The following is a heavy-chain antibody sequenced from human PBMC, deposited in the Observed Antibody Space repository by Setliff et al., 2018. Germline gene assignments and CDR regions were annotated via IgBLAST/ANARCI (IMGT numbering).Heavy chain of an antibody. CDR1: GDSMSGAS. CDR3: ARTGTYRYFDY. J-gene: IGHJ4*02. CDR2: VFPSGAT. D-gene: IGHD1-1*01. Sequence: SETLSLTCTVSGDSMSGASIWTWIRQPPGRGLEFMGYVFPSGATKYDPSLKSRLTISVDTSKNQFSLKLTSMTAADTAVYFCARTGTYRYFDYWGQGALVTVSS. V-gene: IGHV4-4*08.